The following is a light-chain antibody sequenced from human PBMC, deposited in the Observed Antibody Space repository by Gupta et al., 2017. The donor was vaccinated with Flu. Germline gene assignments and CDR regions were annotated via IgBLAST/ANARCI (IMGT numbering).Light chain of an antibody. CDR2: GAS. Sequence: ERATLSCRASQSVSGSYLAWYQQKPGQAPRLHIYGASSRATGIPDRFSGSGSGTDFTLTISRLEPEDFAVYYCQQYGSSPRTFGQGTKLEIK. CDR3: QQYGSSPRT. J-gene: IGKJ2*01. V-gene: IGKV3-20*01. CDR1: QSVSGSY.